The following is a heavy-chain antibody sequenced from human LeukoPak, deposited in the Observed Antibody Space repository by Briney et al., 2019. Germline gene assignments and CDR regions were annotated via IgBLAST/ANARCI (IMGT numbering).Heavy chain of an antibody. CDR3: AKDPESGYDYAYYYGMDV. D-gene: IGHD5-12*01. CDR1: GFTFSDYA. CDR2: ISGSGGST. V-gene: IGHV3-23*01. Sequence: PGGSLRLSCAASGFTFSDYAMTWVRQAPGKGLDWVSGISGSGGSTYYAGSVKGRFTISRDNSKNTLYLQMNSLRAEDTAVYYCAKDPESGYDYAYYYGMDVWGQGTTVTVSS. J-gene: IGHJ6*02.